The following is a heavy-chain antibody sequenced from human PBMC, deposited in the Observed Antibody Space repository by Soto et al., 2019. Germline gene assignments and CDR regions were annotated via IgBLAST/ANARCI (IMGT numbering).Heavy chain of an antibody. Sequence: PSETLPRTCTVSGRSISSGGYYWRWIRQHPGKGLEWIGYIYYTGSTYYNPSLKSRVTISVDTSKNQFSLKLTSVTAADTAVYYCARDEEVNYADYGGSDHYYGMDVWGQGTTVT. V-gene: IGHV4-31*03. D-gene: IGHD4-17*01. CDR1: GRSISSGGYY. CDR2: IYYTGST. CDR3: ARDEEVNYADYGGSDHYYGMDV. J-gene: IGHJ6*02.